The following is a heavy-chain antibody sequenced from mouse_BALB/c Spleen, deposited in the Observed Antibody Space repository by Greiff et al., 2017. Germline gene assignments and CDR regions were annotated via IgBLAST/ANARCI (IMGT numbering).Heavy chain of an antibody. Sequence: EVQLQQSGAELMKPGASVKISCKASGYTFTDYNMHWVKQSHGKSLEWIGYIYPYNGGTGYNQKFKSKATLTVDNSSSTAYMELRSLTSEDSAVYYCARGGYYGSSLYWYFDVWGAGTTVTVSS. CDR3: ARGGYYGSSLYWYFDV. CDR1: GYTFTDYN. V-gene: IGHV1S29*02. CDR2: IYPYNGGT. J-gene: IGHJ1*01. D-gene: IGHD1-1*01.